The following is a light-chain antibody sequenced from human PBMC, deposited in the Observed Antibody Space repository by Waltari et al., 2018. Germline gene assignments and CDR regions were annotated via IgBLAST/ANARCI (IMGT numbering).Light chain of an antibody. J-gene: IGKJ1*01. V-gene: IGKV3-11*01. CDR2: DES. CDR3: QQRSNLWT. CDR1: QSISSH. Sequence: ETVLTQSPATLSLSPGEIATLSCRASQSISSHLAWYQQKPGQPPRLLIYDESKRATGIPARFSCSGSGTDFTLTISSLEPEDFAVYYCQQRSNLWTFGQGTKVEIK.